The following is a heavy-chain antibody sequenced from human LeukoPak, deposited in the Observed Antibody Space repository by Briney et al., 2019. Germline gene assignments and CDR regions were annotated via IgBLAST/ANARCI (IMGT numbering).Heavy chain of an antibody. J-gene: IGHJ4*02. CDR3: ATGRSGYFDS. V-gene: IGHV3-15*01. CDR1: GLTLSDAW. CDR2: IKSKIDGGLK. Sequence: GGSLRLSCAASGLTLSDAWLTWVRQAPGKGLEWVARIKSKIDGGLKDYAAPVKGTFTISRDDSENTVYLQINSLKIEDTAMYYCATGRSGYFDSWGQGTLVTVSS.